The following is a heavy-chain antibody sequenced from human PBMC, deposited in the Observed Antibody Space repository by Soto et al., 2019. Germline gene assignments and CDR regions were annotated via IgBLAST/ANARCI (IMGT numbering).Heavy chain of an antibody. V-gene: IGHV1-69*01. D-gene: IGHD6-13*01. CDR2: IVPLFGTT. Sequence: QVQLVQSGAEVKKPGSSVTVSCKASGGNFSNYGISWVRQAPGQGLEYMGGIVPLFGTTNYAHKFRGRVTITADDSTSTVYMEVSSLKSEDTAVYFCARASGRSWYNWFDPWGQGTLVTVST. J-gene: IGHJ5*02. CDR3: ARASGRSWYNWFDP. CDR1: GGNFSNYG.